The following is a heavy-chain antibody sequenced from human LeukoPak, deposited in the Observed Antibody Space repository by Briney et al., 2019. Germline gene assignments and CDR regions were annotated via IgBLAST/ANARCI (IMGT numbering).Heavy chain of an antibody. D-gene: IGHD6-6*01. CDR3: ARGPRIAARRPPYYFDY. CDR1: GGSFSGYY. V-gene: IGHV4-34*01. CDR2: INHSGST. J-gene: IGHJ4*02. Sequence: SETLSLTCAVYGGSFSGYYWSWIRQPPGKGLEWIGEINHSGSTNYNPSLKSRVTISVDTSKNQFSLKLSSVTAADTAVYYCARGPRIAARRPPYYFDYWGQGTLVTVSS.